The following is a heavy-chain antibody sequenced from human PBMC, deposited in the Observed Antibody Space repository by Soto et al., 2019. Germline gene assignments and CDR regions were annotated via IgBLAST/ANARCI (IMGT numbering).Heavy chain of an antibody. V-gene: IGHV3-53*04. Sequence: PGGSLRLSCAASGFTVSSNYMSWVRQAPGKGLEWVSVIYSGGSTYYADSVKGRSTISRHNSKNTPYLQMNSLRAEDTAVYYCARHYGDYRGNFDYWGQGTLVTVSS. J-gene: IGHJ4*02. CDR3: ARHYGDYRGNFDY. D-gene: IGHD4-17*01. CDR1: GFTVSSNY. CDR2: IYSGGST.